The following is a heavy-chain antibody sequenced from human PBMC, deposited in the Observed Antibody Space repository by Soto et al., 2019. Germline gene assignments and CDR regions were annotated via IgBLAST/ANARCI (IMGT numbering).Heavy chain of an antibody. D-gene: IGHD3-22*01. CDR2: ISGSGGST. CDR1: GFTFSSYA. CDR3: AKAAQRITMIVVVIRREYYFDY. V-gene: IGHV3-23*01. J-gene: IGHJ4*02. Sequence: EVQLLESGGGLVQPGGSLRLSCAASGFTFSSYAMSWVRQAPGKGLEWVSAISGSGGSTYYADSVKGRFTISRDNSKNTLYLQMNSLRAEDTAVYYCAKAAQRITMIVVVIRREYYFDYWGQGTLVTVSS.